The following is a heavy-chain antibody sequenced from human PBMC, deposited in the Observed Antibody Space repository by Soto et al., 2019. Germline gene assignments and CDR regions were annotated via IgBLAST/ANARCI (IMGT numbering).Heavy chain of an antibody. J-gene: IGHJ4*02. CDR2: IYHRGTT. Sequence: QVQLQESGPGLVKPSETLSLTCSVSGGSISSYYWSWIRQPPGKGLEWIGYIYHRGTTNYSPSLPSRVTISADMSKNQFSLKLSSVTAADTAVYYCARTIRRGGGFDYWGQGTLVTVSS. CDR1: GGSISSYY. CDR3: ARTIRRGGGFDY. V-gene: IGHV4-59*01. D-gene: IGHD3-10*01.